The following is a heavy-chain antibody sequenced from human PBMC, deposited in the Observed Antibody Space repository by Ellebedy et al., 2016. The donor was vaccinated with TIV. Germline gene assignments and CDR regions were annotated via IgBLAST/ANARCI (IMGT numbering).Heavy chain of an antibody. V-gene: IGHV3-9*01. CDR1: GFTFDDYA. CDR2: ISWNSGSI. CDR3: AKDTSSRYYYEFSWFDP. D-gene: IGHD3-22*01. Sequence: SLKISXAASGFTFDDYAMHWVRQAPGKGLEWVSGISWNSGSIGYADSVKGRFTISRDNAKNSLYLQMNSLKAEDTALYYCAKDTSSRYYYEFSWFDPWGQGTLVTVSS. J-gene: IGHJ5*02.